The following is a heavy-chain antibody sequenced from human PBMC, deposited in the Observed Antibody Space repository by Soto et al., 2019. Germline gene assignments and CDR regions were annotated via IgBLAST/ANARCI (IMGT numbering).Heavy chain of an antibody. CDR2: ISPSDDGT. J-gene: IGHJ6*02. CDR3: ARGPQSIYSSNQAIFYNTGMDV. D-gene: IGHD6-13*01. CDR1: GYTLTSYY. Sequence: QVQLLQSGTEVKKPGASLKVSCQASGYTLTSYYINWVRQAPGQGLEWMGIISPSDDGTTYAPKFQGRVTMAWDTSTNTVYMDMRGLRPDDTAVYYCARGPQSIYSSNQAIFYNTGMDVWGPGTTVTVS. V-gene: IGHV1-46*01.